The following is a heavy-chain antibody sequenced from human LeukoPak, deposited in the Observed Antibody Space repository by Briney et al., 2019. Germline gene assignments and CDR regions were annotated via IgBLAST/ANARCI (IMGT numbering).Heavy chain of an antibody. CDR3: ASLIAVVGRGAFDI. D-gene: IGHD6-19*01. CDR2: MNTNSDNT. J-gene: IGHJ3*02. V-gene: IGHV1-8*03. Sequence: ASVKVSCKASGYTFTSYDINWVRHATGQGLEWMGWMNTNSDNTGYAQKFQSRVANSRNTLFSTAYSELSSQRSVDKSVYYCASLIAVVGRGAFDIWGQGTMVTVSS. CDR1: GYTFTSYD.